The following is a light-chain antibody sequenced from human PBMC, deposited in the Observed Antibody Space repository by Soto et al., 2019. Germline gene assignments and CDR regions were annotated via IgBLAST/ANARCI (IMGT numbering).Light chain of an antibody. Sequence: IHLTQSPSFLSASLGDRGTITCRASQGISNFLVWYQQKPGKAPELLIYTASTLRSGVPSRFSGSGSGTEFTLTISSLQPEDFATFYCQQLHTYPYTFGQGTRLDI. V-gene: IGKV1-9*01. CDR2: TAS. J-gene: IGKJ2*01. CDR1: QGISNF. CDR3: QQLHTYPYT.